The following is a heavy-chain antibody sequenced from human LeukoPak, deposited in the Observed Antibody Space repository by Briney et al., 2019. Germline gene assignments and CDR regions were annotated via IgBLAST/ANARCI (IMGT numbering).Heavy chain of an antibody. CDR3: ASYSNSWYYFDY. J-gene: IGHJ4*02. Sequence: SETLSLTCTVSGGSITSCYWSWIRQPPGKGLEWIGYMYYSGNSYYNPSLKSRVTISVDTSKNQFSLKLSSMTAADTAVYYCASYSNSWYYFDYWGQGTLVTVSS. CDR2: MYYSGNS. CDR1: GGSITSCY. V-gene: IGHV4-59*01. D-gene: IGHD6-13*01.